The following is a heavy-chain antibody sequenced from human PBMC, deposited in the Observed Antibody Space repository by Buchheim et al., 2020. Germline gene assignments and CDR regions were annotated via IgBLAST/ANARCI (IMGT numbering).Heavy chain of an antibody. V-gene: IGHV3-23*01. CDR2: ISGSGST. D-gene: IGHD3-22*01. Sequence: EVQLLESGGGLVQPGESLRLSCAASGFTFSSSAMTWVRQAPGKGLEWVSAISGSGSTYYADSVKGRFTISKDNSRNTLYLQMNSLRAEDTAVYYCAKDSPFSGWRGFDYWGQGTL. CDR3: AKDSPFSGWRGFDY. J-gene: IGHJ4*02. CDR1: GFTFSSSA.